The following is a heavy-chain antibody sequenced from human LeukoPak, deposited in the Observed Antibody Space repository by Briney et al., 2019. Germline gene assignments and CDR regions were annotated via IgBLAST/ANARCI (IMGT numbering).Heavy chain of an antibody. CDR3: ARHSSHGSDY. J-gene: IGHJ4*02. D-gene: IGHD3-10*01. Sequence: GESLKISCKGSGYIFTNYWIGRVRQMPGQGLEWMGIIYPHDSDTRYSPSFQGQVTISADKTISTAYLQWSSLKASDGAMYFCARHSSHGSDYWGQGTLVTVSS. CDR2: IYPHDSDT. CDR1: GYIFTNYW. V-gene: IGHV5-51*01.